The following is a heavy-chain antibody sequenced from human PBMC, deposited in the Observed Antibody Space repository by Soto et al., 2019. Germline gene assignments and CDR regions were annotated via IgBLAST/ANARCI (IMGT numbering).Heavy chain of an antibody. CDR2: ISSSGTTI. D-gene: IGHD2-8*01. CDR3: ARDCSNGLCPFDY. CDR1: GFTFSDYY. Sequence: VGSLRLSCAASGFTFSDYYMNWIRQAPGKGLEWVSYISSSGTTIYYADSVRGRFTISRDNAKNSLYLQMNSLKAEDTAVYYCARDCSNGLCPFDYWGQGTLVTVSS. V-gene: IGHV3-11*01. J-gene: IGHJ4*02.